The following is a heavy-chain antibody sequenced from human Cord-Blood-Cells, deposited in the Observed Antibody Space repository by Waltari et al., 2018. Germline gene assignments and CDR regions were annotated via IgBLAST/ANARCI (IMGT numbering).Heavy chain of an antibody. J-gene: IGHJ4*02. CDR3: ARVFRGSYDPYFDY. CDR2: INPNRGGT. D-gene: IGHD1-26*01. CDR1: GYTFTGYY. V-gene: IGHV1-2*04. Sequence: QVQLVQSGAEVKKPGASVKVSCKASGYTFTGYYMHWVRQAPGQGLEWMEWINPNRGGTNYAQKFQGWVTMTRDTSISTAYMELSRLRSDDTAVYYCARVFRGSYDPYFDYWGQGTLVTVSS.